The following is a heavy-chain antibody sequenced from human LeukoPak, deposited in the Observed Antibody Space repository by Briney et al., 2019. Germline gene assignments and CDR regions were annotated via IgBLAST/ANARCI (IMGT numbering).Heavy chain of an antibody. V-gene: IGHV4-59*08. CDR2: IYYSGST. Sequence: SETLSLTCTVSGGSISSYYWSWIRQPPGKGLEWIGYIYYSGSTNYNPSLKSRVTISVDTSKNQFSLKLSSVIAADTAVYYCARHSSSSWYYYGMDVWGQGTTVTVSS. D-gene: IGHD6-13*01. CDR3: ARHSSSSWYYYGMDV. J-gene: IGHJ6*01. CDR1: GGSISSYY.